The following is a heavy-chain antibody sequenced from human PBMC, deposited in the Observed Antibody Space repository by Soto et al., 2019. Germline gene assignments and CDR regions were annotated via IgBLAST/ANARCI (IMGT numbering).Heavy chain of an antibody. Sequence: GGSLRLSCAASGFSFSSYAMSWVRQAPGKGLEWVSAISGSGGSTYYADSVKGRFTISRNNSKNTLYLQMNSLRAEDTAVYYCAKVNFRHIVVVPAAILRTYYFDYWGQGTLVTSPQ. V-gene: IGHV3-23*01. CDR2: ISGSGGST. D-gene: IGHD2-2*01. J-gene: IGHJ4*02. CDR1: GFSFSSYA. CDR3: AKVNFRHIVVVPAAILRTYYFDY.